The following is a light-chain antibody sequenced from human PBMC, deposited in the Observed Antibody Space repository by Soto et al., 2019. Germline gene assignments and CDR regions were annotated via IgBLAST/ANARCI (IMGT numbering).Light chain of an antibody. J-gene: IGLJ2*01. CDR2: RNN. Sequence: QSVLTQPPSASGTPGQRVTISCSGSSSNIGRSYVFWYKQLPGTAPRLLIYRNNQRPSGVPDRFAGSKSGTGASLAISGLRSDDEAVYYCAAWDDSPSGVVFGGGTKLTVL. CDR1: SSNIGRSY. CDR3: AAWDDSPSGVV. V-gene: IGLV1-47*01.